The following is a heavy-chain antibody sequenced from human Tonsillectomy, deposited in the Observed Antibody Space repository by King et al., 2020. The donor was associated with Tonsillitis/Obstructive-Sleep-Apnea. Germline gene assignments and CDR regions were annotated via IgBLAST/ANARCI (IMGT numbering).Heavy chain of an antibody. CDR1: GYSFTNSW. CDR3: ARGYCIHTRCYAPFDH. J-gene: IGHJ4*02. D-gene: IGHD2-2*01. Sequence: QLVQSGAEVKKPGESLKISCKGFGYSFTNSWIGWVRQMPGKGLEWMGIIYPGDSNTRYSPSFQGQVTMSADKSISTAYLQWSSLKASDTAIYYCARGYCIHTRCYAPFDHWGQGTLVTVAS. V-gene: IGHV5-51*01. CDR2: IYPGDSNT.